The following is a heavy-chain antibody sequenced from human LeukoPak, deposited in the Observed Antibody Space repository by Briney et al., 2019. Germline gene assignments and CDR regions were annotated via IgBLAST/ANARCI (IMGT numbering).Heavy chain of an antibody. J-gene: IGHJ5*02. Sequence: ASVKVSCKASGYTFTSYGISWVRQAPGQGLEWMGWISAYNGNTNYAQKLQGRVTMTTDTSTSTAYMELSRLRSDDTAVYYCARDNWQQLVTEGSWFDPWGQGTLVTVSS. CDR3: ARDNWQQLVTEGSWFDP. CDR2: ISAYNGNT. CDR1: GYTFTSYG. D-gene: IGHD6-13*01. V-gene: IGHV1-18*01.